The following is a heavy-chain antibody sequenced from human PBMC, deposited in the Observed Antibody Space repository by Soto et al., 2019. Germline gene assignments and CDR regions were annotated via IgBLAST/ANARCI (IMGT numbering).Heavy chain of an antibody. CDR1: GLSFSSYA. Sequence: QVQLVESGGGVVQPGRSLRLSCAASGLSFSSYAMHWVRRAPGKGLEWVAVISYDGRNKYYADSVKGRFTISGDNSKNPLYLQMNSLRAEDTAVYFCAREIERLLGYWGQGTLLTVSS. D-gene: IGHD3-3*01. J-gene: IGHJ4*02. CDR2: ISYDGRNK. V-gene: IGHV3-30*04. CDR3: AREIERLLGY.